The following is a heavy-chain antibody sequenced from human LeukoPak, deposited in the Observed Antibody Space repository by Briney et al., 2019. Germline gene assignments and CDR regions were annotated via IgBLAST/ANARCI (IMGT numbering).Heavy chain of an antibody. CDR1: DESFSGYY. V-gene: IGHV4-59*01. CDR3: ARGLGYDSSGYYRDY. J-gene: IGHJ4*02. D-gene: IGHD3-22*01. CDR2: IYYSGST. Sequence: SETLSLTCAVYDESFSGYYCSWIRQPPRKGLEWIGYIYYSGSTNYNPSLKSRVTISVDTSKNQFSLKLSSVTAADTAVYYCARGLGYDSSGYYRDYWGQGTLVTVSS.